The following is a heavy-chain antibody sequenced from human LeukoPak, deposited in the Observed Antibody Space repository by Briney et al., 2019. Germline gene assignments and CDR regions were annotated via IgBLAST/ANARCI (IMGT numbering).Heavy chain of an antibody. CDR2: VSAYNGNT. Sequence: ASVKVSCKASGYTFTIYDINWVRQAPGQGLEWMGWVSAYNGNTNYAQKLQGRVTMTTDTPTSTAYMELRSLRSDDTAVYYCARRLGNNWNWFDPWGQGTLVTVSS. CDR1: GYTFTIYD. V-gene: IGHV1-18*01. J-gene: IGHJ5*02. D-gene: IGHD1-20*01. CDR3: ARRLGNNWNWFDP.